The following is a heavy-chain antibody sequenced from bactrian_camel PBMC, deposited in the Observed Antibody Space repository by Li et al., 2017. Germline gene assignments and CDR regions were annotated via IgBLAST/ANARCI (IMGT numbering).Heavy chain of an antibody. Sequence: QVQLVESGGGTVQAGGSLMLSCVVSGDPYSTTYMGWFRQATGNEREGVASIDHDGSTTYADSVKGRFTVSRTKNTLYLQMTNLKPRDSGMYYCASGRTWKGSWCPESSSWGQGTQVTVS. V-gene: IGHV3S53*01. D-gene: IGHD3*01. CDR2: IDHDGST. CDR3: ASGRTWKGSWCPESSS. J-gene: IGHJ4*01. CDR1: GDPYSTTY.